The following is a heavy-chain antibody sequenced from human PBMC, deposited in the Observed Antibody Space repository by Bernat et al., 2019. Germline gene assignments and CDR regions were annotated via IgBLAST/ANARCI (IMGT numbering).Heavy chain of an antibody. D-gene: IGHD6-25*01. V-gene: IGHV3-48*03. J-gene: IGHJ1*01. CDR2: TSSSGTTI. CDR3: AREISSSDSEHFQN. CDR1: GFTFSSYE. Sequence: EVQLVESGGVLVQPGGSLRLPCEASGFTFSSYEMNWVRQAPGKGLEWVSYTSSSGTTIYYADSVKGRFFISGDNAKNSLYLQMNSLRTEDTAVYYCAREISSSDSEHFQNWGQGTLVTVSS.